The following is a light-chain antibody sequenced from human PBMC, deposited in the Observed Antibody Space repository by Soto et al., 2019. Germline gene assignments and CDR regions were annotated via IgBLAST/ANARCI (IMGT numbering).Light chain of an antibody. Sequence: QTVVTQSPSASASLGASVKLTCTRSSGHSSYAIAWHQQQPEKGPRYLMKLNSDGSHSKGDGIPDRFSGSSSGAERYLTVSSLQSEDEADYYCQTWGTGIVLFGGGTKVTVL. CDR2: LNSDGSH. CDR1: SGHSSYA. J-gene: IGLJ2*01. CDR3: QTWGTGIVL. V-gene: IGLV4-69*01.